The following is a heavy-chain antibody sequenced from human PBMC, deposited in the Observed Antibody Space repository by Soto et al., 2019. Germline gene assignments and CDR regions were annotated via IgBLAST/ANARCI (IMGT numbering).Heavy chain of an antibody. CDR3: ARDFELLGGYHHGMDV. CDR1: GGSLSSDGYY. V-gene: IGHV4-61*08. CDR2: IYYGGST. Sequence: SETLSLTCTVSGGSLSSDGYYWSWIRQHPGKGLEWIGYIYYGGSTYYSPSLKSRVTISIDTSKNQLSLKLSSVTAADTAVYYFARDFELLGGYHHGMDVWGQGTTDTVSS. J-gene: IGHJ6*02. D-gene: IGHD3-10*01.